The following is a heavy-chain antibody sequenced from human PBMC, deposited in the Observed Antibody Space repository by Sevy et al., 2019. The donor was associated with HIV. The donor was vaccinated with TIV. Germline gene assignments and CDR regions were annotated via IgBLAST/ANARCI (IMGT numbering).Heavy chain of an antibody. CDR3: ARGPRGNYVFDY. D-gene: IGHD4-4*01. CDR1: GFTFGDYA. J-gene: IGHJ4*02. V-gene: IGHV3-49*03. CDR2: IRSKGYGGTT. Sequence: GGSLRLSCTASGFTFGDYAMSWFRQAPGKGLEWVGFIRSKGYGGTTEYAASVKGRFTISRDDSKSIAYVQMNSLKTEDTAVYYCARGPRGNYVFDYWGRGTLVTVSS.